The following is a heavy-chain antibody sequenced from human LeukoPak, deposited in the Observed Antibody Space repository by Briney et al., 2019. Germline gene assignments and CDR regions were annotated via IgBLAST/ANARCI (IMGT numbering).Heavy chain of an antibody. CDR1: GYTFTNHG. D-gene: IGHD5-18*01. Sequence: GASVKVSCKASGYTFTNHGIRWVRQAPGQGLEWMGWISAYNGNTNYAQKLQGRVIITTDTYTSTAYMELRNLRSDDTAVYYCARVSSGYSYYYWGQETLVTVSS. CDR3: ARVSSGYSYYY. CDR2: ISAYNGNT. V-gene: IGHV1-18*01. J-gene: IGHJ4*02.